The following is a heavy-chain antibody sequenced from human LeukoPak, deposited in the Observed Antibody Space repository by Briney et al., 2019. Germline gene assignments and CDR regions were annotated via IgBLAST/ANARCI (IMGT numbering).Heavy chain of an antibody. D-gene: IGHD2-2*01. J-gene: IGHJ4*02. CDR3: AGSHSSTWYPDC. CDR2: TYYRSKWYN. CDR1: GDSVSSNSAT. V-gene: IGHV6-1*01. Sequence: SQTLSLTCAISGDSVSSNSATWNWIRQSPSRGLEWLGRTYYRSKWYNEYAVSVKSLITINPDTSKNRFSLQLNSVTPEDTAVYYCAGSHSSTWYPDCWGQGTLVTVSS.